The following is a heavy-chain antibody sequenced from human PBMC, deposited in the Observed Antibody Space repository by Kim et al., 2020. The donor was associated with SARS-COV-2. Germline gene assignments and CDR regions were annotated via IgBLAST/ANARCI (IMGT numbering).Heavy chain of an antibody. V-gene: IGHV5-51*01. J-gene: IGHJ4*02. Sequence: RYTPSFQGQVTISADKSISTAYLRWSSLKASDTAMYYCAVGVVAIPSFDYWGQGTLVTVSS. D-gene: IGHD3-22*01. CDR3: AVGVVAIPSFDY.